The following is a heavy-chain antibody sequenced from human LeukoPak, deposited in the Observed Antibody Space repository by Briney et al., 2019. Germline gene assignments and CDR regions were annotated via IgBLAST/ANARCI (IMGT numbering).Heavy chain of an antibody. Sequence: GGSLRLSCAASGFTFSSYSMNWVRQAPRKGLEWVSSISSSSSYIYYADSVKGRFTISRDNAKNSLYLQMNSLRAEDTAVYYCAREPKTYYYDSSGYYALDYWGQGTLVTVSS. CDR1: GFTFSSYS. D-gene: IGHD3-22*01. V-gene: IGHV3-21*01. CDR2: ISSSSSYI. CDR3: AREPKTYYYDSSGYYALDY. J-gene: IGHJ4*02.